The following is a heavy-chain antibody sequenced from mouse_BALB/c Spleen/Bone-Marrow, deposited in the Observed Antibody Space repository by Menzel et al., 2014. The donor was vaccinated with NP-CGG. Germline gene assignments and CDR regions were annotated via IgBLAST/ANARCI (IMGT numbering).Heavy chain of an antibody. D-gene: IGHD2-4*01. V-gene: IGHV1-20*01. J-gene: IGHJ3*01. CDR2: INPYNGDP. CDR3: GRGNYDYDSWFGY. Sequence: VQLQQSGPELVKPGASVKISCKASGYSFTGYFMNWMKQSHGKSLEWIGRINPYNGDPFYNQKFKGKATLTVDKSSSTAHMELRSLTSEDSAVYYCGRGNYDYDSWFGYWGQGTLVTVSA. CDR1: GYSFTGYF.